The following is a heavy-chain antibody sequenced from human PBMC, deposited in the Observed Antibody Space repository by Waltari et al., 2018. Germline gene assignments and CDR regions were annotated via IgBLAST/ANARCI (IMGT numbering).Heavy chain of an antibody. J-gene: IGHJ4*02. CDR1: GGSISSSSYY. V-gene: IGHV4-39*01. Sequence: QLQLQESGPGLVKPSETLSLTCTVSGGSISSSSYYWGWIRQPPGKGLEWIGIIYYSGGTYSNPSLKSRATISVDTSKNQFSLKLSSVTAADTAVYYCARRLYYYGSGSSQTSDYWGQGTLVTVSS. CDR2: IYYSGGT. D-gene: IGHD3-10*01. CDR3: ARRLYYYGSGSSQTSDY.